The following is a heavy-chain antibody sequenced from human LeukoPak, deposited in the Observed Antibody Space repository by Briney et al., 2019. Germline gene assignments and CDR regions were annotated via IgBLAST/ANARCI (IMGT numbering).Heavy chain of an antibody. V-gene: IGHV1-2*02. D-gene: IGHD2-15*01. J-gene: IGHJ4*02. CDR3: ASTACSGNCYFDY. Sequence: GASVKVSCKASGYTITGYYVHWVRQASGQGLEWMGWINPKSGGTDCAQKFQGRVTMTRDTSISTAYMELTRLTADDTAVYYCASTACSGNCYFDYWGQGTLVTVSS. CDR1: GYTITGYY. CDR2: INPKSGGT.